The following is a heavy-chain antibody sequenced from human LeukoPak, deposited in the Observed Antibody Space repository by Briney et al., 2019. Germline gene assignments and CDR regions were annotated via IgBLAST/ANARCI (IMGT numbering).Heavy chain of an antibody. CDR2: INPNSGGT. CDR3: ARGGRHYYGSGSYYNGYFDY. Sequence: ASVKVSCKASGYTFTSYDINWVRQATGQGLEWMGWINPNSGGTNYAQKFQGRVTMTRDTSISTAYMELSRLRSDDTAVYYCARGGRHYYGSGSYYNGYFDYWGQGTLVTVSS. CDR1: GYTFTSYD. J-gene: IGHJ4*02. D-gene: IGHD3-10*01. V-gene: IGHV1-2*02.